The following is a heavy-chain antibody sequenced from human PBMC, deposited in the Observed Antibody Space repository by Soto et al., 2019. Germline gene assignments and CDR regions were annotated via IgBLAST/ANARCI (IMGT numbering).Heavy chain of an antibody. D-gene: IGHD1-1*01. CDR3: AKAPRAGTTEGVDY. J-gene: IGHJ4*02. CDR1: GFTFSSYG. V-gene: IGHV3-30*18. Sequence: GGSLRLSCAASGFTFSSYGMHWVRQAPGKGLEWVAVISYDGSNKYYADSVKGRFTISRDNSKNTLYLQMNSLRAEDTAVYYCAKAPRAGTTEGVDYWGQGTLVTVSS. CDR2: ISYDGSNK.